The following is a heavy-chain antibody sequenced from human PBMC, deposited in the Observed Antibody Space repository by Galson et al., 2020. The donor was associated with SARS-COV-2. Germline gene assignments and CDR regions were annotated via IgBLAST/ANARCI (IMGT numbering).Heavy chain of an antibody. CDR2: IWYDGSNQ. D-gene: IGHD5-18*01. J-gene: IGHJ4*02. CDR1: GFTFSSYG. Sequence: GESMKISYAASGFTFSSYGMHWVRQAPGKGLEWVAVIWYDGSNQYYADSVKGRFTISRDNSKNTLYLQMNSLRAEDTAVYYCAAVDTAMVPLWGQGTLVTVSS. V-gene: IGHV3-33*01. CDR3: AAVDTAMVPL.